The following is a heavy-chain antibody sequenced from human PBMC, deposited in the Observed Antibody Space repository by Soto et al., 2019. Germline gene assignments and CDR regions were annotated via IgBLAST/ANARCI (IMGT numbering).Heavy chain of an antibody. CDR1: GFTFSSYA. V-gene: IGHV3-23*01. D-gene: IGHD2-2*01. J-gene: IGHJ4*02. CDR2: ISGSGGST. CDR3: ARGYCSSTSCSYFDY. Sequence: EVQLLESGGGLVQPGGSLRLSCAASGFTFSSYAMSWVRQAPGKGLEWVSAISGSGGSTYYADSVKGRFTISRDNSKNTLYLQMNSLRAEDTAVYYCARGYCSSTSCSYFDYWGQGTLVTVSS.